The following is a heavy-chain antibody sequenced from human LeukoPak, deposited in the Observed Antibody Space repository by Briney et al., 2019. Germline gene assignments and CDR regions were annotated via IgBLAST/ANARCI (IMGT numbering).Heavy chain of an antibody. D-gene: IGHD1-26*01. J-gene: IGHJ6*03. Sequence: PGGSLTLSFAASGFTVSSNLMTWVRQSPGRGLEWLSSSYSAGATYYADSVKGRFTISRDNSKNTLYLQMNSLRAEDTAVYYCAKGGSSSYYYYMDVWGKGTTVTVSS. CDR1: GFTVSSNL. V-gene: IGHV3-53*01. CDR3: AKGGSSSYYYYMDV. CDR2: SYSAGAT.